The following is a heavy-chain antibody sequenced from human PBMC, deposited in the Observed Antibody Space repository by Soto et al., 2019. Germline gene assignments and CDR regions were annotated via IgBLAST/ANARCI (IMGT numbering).Heavy chain of an antibody. CDR2: IFWNDET. CDR3: ARPAHSSSWLSFSY. J-gene: IGHJ4*02. V-gene: IGHV2-26*01. CDR1: GFSLSNARMG. Sequence: QVTLKESGPVLVKPTETLTLTCTVSGFSLSNARMGVSWIRQPPGKALEWLAHIFWNDETSYSPSLRSRLTISKDTSKSPVVLTMTNMEPVDTATYYCARPAHSSSWLSFSYWGQGTLVTVSS. D-gene: IGHD6-13*01.